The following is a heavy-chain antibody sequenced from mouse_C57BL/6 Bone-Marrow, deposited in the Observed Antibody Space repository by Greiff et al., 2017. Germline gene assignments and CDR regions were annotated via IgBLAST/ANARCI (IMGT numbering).Heavy chain of an antibody. Sequence: QVQLQQSGAELVKPGASVKMSCKASGYTFTSYWITWVKQRPGQGLEWIGDIYPGSGSTNYNEKFKSKATLTVDTSSSTAYMQLSSLTSEDSAVYYCAHGSSYYYAMDYWGQGTSVTVSS. D-gene: IGHD1-1*01. CDR3: AHGSSYYYAMDY. CDR2: IYPGSGST. J-gene: IGHJ4*01. V-gene: IGHV1-55*01. CDR1: GYTFTSYW.